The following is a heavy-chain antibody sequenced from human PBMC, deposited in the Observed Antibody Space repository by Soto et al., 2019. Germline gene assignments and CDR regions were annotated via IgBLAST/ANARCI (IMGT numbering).Heavy chain of an antibody. CDR1: GFSLNTYV. V-gene: IGHV1-3*01. CDR3: ARRPLLESHFDY. J-gene: IGHJ4*02. CDR2: VNAASGNT. Sequence: QVHLVQSGAEARKPGASVNVSCMASGFSLNTYVVHWVRQAPGQGLEWMGWVNAASGNTQTSQKFQGRLTLTRDKSANTAYIELSNLRTEDTAVYFCARRPLLESHFDYWGQGTLVAVSS.